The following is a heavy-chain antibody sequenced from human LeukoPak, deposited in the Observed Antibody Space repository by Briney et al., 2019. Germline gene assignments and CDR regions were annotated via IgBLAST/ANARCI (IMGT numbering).Heavy chain of an antibody. Sequence: SQTLSLTCAVSGGSISSGGYSWGWIRQPRGKGLEWIGYIYHSGSTYYNPSLKSRVTISVDRSKNQFSLKLSSVTAADTAVYYCAREVIVATIRGDWFDPWGQGTLVTVSS. J-gene: IGHJ5*02. CDR3: AREVIVATIRGDWFDP. V-gene: IGHV4-30-2*01. CDR1: GGSISSGGYS. D-gene: IGHD5-12*01. CDR2: IYHSGST.